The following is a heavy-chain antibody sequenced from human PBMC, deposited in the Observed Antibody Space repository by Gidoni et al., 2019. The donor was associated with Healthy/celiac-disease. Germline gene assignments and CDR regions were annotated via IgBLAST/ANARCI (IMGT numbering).Heavy chain of an antibody. V-gene: IGHV2-26*01. J-gene: IGHJ2*01. CDR1: GFSLSNARMG. CDR3: ARMIPYYDFWSGYSHYWYFDL. CDR2: IFSNDEK. Sequence: QVTLKESGPVLVTPTETLTLTCTVSGFSLSNARMGVSWIRQPPGKALEWLAHIFSNDEKSYSTSLKSRLTISKDTSKSQVVLTMTNMDPVDTATYYCARMIPYYDFWSGYSHYWYFDLWGRGTLVTVSS. D-gene: IGHD3-3*01.